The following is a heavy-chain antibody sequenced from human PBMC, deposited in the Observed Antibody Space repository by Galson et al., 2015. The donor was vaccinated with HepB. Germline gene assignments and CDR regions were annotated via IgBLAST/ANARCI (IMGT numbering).Heavy chain of an antibody. D-gene: IGHD2-2*02. J-gene: IGHJ4*02. CDR2: IKQDGSEK. Sequence: SLRLSCAASGFTFSSYWMSWVRQAPGKGLEWVANIKQDGSEKYYVDSVKGRFTISRDNAKNSLYLQMSSLRAEDTAVYYCVKEGRYCSSTSCFTDYWGQGTLVTVSS. CDR1: GFTFSSYW. V-gene: IGHV3-7*01. CDR3: VKEGRYCSSTSCFTDY.